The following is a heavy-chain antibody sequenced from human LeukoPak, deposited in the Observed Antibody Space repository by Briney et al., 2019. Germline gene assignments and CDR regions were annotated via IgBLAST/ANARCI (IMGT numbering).Heavy chain of an antibody. CDR3: ARENLDGYYDSSGYYDY. V-gene: IGHV1-69*13. D-gene: IGHD3-22*01. J-gene: IGHJ4*02. CDR2: IIPIFGTA. CDR1: GGTFSSYA. Sequence: SVKVSCKASGGTFSSYAISWVRQAPGQGLEWMGGIIPIFGTANYAQKFQGRVTITADESTSTAYMELSSPRSEDTAVYYCARENLDGYYDSSGYYDYWGQGTLVTVSS.